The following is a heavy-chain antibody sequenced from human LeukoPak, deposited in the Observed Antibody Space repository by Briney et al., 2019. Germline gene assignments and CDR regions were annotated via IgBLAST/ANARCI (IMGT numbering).Heavy chain of an antibody. CDR3: VRGRLLRSTKYFDY. V-gene: IGHV3-48*03. J-gene: IGHJ4*02. CDR2: IDAGATST. D-gene: IGHD2-21*02. CDR1: GFPVNKYE. Sequence: PGGSLRLSCAASGFPVNKYEMHWVRQAPGKGLEWVSYIDAGATSTNYADSVWGRFTLSRDNAQNSVHLQMNSLRVEDTAVYYCVRGRLLRSTKYFDYWGQGALVTVSS.